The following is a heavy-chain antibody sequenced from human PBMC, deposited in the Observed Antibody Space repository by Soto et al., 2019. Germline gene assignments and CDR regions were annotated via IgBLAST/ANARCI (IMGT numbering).Heavy chain of an antibody. J-gene: IGHJ6*02. CDR3: ARDKRGYDNYYYYGMDV. CDR2: ISSSGSTI. Sequence: QVQLVESGGGLVKPGGSLRLSCAASGFTFSDYYMSWIRQAPGKGLEWVSYISSSGSTIYYADSVKGRFTISRDNAKNSMYLQMNRLRAEDTAVYYCARDKRGYDNYYYYGMDVWGQGTTVTVSS. CDR1: GFTFSDYY. D-gene: IGHD3-22*01. V-gene: IGHV3-11*01.